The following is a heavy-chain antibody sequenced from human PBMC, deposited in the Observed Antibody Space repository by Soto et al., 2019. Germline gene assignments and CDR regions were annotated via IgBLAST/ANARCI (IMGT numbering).Heavy chain of an antibody. V-gene: IGHV1-2*04. CDR3: ARESGGATATLDYYYFYMDV. CDR1: GDTFTDYY. CDR2: INPNSGVT. J-gene: IGHJ6*03. Sequence: QVQLVQSGAEVKKPGASVTVSCRSSGDTFTDYYIHWVRQAPGQGLEWMGWINPNSGVTKYAQKFQGWVSMTRDTSIRTAYMQLSRLRSDDTAVYYCARESGGATATLDYYYFYMDVWGTGTTVTVSS. D-gene: IGHD5-12*01.